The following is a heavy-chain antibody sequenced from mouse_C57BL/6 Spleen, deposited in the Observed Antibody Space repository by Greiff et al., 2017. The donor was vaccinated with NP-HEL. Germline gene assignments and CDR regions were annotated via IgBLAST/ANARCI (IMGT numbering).Heavy chain of an antibody. CDR3: ARRAPFDY. Sequence: EVQLQQSGAELVKPGAPVKWSCQASGFNIKDYNMHGVKQGTEQGRGGMGRIDLGDGETKHAPKFRGKATITADKSSNTAYLQPSSLTSEDTAVYYCARRAPFDYWGQGTTLTVSS. CDR1: GFNIKDYN. D-gene: IGHD3-1*01. CDR2: IDLGDGET. J-gene: IGHJ2*01. V-gene: IGHV14-2*01.